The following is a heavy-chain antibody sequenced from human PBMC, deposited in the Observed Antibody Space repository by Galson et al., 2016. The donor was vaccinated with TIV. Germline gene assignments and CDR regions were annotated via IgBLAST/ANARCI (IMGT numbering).Heavy chain of an antibody. Sequence: CAISGDSVSSNSAAWNWIRQSPSRGLEWLGRTYCRSRCYYDYAVSVKSLITIESDTSKNQFSLQLNSVTSEDTAVYYCARAAGRNGATCHATCESFDFWGQGTKVTVSS. V-gene: IGHV6-1*01. J-gene: IGHJ3*01. CDR1: GDSVSSNSAA. D-gene: IGHD3-10*01. CDR3: ARAAGRNGATCHATCESFDF. CDR2: TYCRSRCYY.